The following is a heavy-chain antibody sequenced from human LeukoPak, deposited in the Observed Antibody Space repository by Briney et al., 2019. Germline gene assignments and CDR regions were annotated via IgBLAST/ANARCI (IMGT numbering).Heavy chain of an antibody. J-gene: IGHJ4*02. CDR2: INPNSGDT. CDR3: ARDAGWTGIAENYFDY. V-gene: IGHV1-2*02. CDR1: GYTLTGYY. D-gene: IGHD6-13*01. Sequence: ASVKVSCKASGYTLTGYYMHWVRQAPGQGLEWMGWINPNSGDTNHAQKLQGRVTMTRDTSISTVYMEVYRLRSDDTAVYYCARDAGWTGIAENYFDYWGQGTLVTVSS.